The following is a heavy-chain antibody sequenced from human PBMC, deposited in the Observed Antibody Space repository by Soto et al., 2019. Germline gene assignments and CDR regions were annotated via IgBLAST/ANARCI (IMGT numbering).Heavy chain of an antibody. CDR2: ISYDGGNK. CDR1: GFTFSSYA. Sequence: QVQLVESGGGVVQPGRSLRLSCAASGFTFSSYAMHWVRQAPGKGLEWVAIISYDGGNKYYADSGKGRFTISRDNSKNTLYLQMNSLRAEDTAVYYCARELAVTGYFDFWGQGTLVTVSS. V-gene: IGHV3-30-3*01. CDR3: ARELAVTGYFDF. D-gene: IGHD6-19*01. J-gene: IGHJ4*02.